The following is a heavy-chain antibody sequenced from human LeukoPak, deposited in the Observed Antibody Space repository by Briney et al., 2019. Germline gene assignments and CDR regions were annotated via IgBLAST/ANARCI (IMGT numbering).Heavy chain of an antibody. D-gene: IGHD1-26*01. CDR1: GGSISSYY. Sequence: SETLSLTCTVSGGSISSYYWSWIRQPPGEGLECIGYIYYSGSTNSNPSLKSRVTISVDTSNNQFSLKLSSVAAADTAVYYCARVGAHYSFDYWGQGHLVPVSS. CDR3: ARVGAHYSFDY. CDR2: IYYSGST. V-gene: IGHV4-59*01. J-gene: IGHJ4*02.